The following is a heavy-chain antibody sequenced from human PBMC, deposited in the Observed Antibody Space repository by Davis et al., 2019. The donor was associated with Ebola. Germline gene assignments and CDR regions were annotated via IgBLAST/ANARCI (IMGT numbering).Heavy chain of an antibody. CDR1: GFTFSDYY. CDR2: ISSSSSYT. J-gene: IGHJ4*02. Sequence: GESLKISCAASGFTFSDYYMSWIRQAPGKGLEWVSYISSSSSYTNYADSVKGRFTISRDNAKNSLYLQMNSLRAEDTAVYYCARDMGATKYFDYWGQGTLVTVSS. D-gene: IGHD1-26*01. V-gene: IGHV3-11*06. CDR3: ARDMGATKYFDY.